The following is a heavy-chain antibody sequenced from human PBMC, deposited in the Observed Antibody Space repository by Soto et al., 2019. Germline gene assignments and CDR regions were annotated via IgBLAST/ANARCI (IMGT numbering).Heavy chain of an antibody. CDR2: VYPRDSDT. J-gene: IGHJ4*02. V-gene: IGHV5-51*01. Sequence: PRESLKISCKASGYIFIDYWRGWVRQMPGKGLEWMGIVYPRDSDTRYSPSFQGQVTISADRSTGTAFLQWRSLKASDTALYYCARPPLPGYSIHFNSWGQGTLVTVSS. CDR1: GYIFIDYW. CDR3: ARPPLPGYSIHFNS. D-gene: IGHD2-15*01.